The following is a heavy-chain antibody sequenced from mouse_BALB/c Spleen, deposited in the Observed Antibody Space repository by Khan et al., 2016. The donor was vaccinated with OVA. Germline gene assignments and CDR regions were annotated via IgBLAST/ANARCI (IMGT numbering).Heavy chain of an antibody. CDR3: TRSVYYAYAYAMDY. D-gene: IGHD2-2*01. CDR1: DYSITSDYA. CDR2: ISYSGST. J-gene: IGHJ4*01. Sequence: EVQLQESGPGLVKPSQSLSLTCTVTDYSITSDYAWNWIRQFPGNKLEWMGYISYSGSTSYHPSLKSRISFTRDTSKNQFFLQLNSVTPEDTATYYGTRSVYYAYAYAMDYWGQGTSVTVSS. V-gene: IGHV3-2*02.